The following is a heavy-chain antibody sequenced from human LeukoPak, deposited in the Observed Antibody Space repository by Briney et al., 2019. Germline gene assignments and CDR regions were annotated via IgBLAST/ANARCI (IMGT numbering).Heavy chain of an antibody. CDR1: GFTFSDYA. CDR3: ARDSSMVRGVTTYYYGMDV. CDR2: ISSSGRYI. J-gene: IGHJ6*02. Sequence: GGSLRLSCAASGFTFSDYAMIWVRQAPGKGLEWVPSISSSGRYIYYADSVKGRFTISRDSAQNSLYLQMNSLRAEDTAVYYCARDSSMVRGVTTYYYGMDVWGQGTTVTVSS. V-gene: IGHV3-21*01. D-gene: IGHD3-10*01.